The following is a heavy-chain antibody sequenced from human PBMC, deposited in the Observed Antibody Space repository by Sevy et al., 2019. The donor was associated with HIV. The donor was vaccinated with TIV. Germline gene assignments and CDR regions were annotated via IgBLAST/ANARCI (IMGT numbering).Heavy chain of an antibody. CDR2: INPNSGGT. CDR1: GYTFTGYY. Sequence: ASVKVSCKASGYTFTGYYMHWVRQAPGQGLEWMGRINPNSGGTNYAQKFQGRVTMTRDTSISTAYMELSRLRSDDTAVYYCARGFYYDGKGGYFGYWGQGTLVTVSS. CDR3: ARGFYYDGKGGYFGY. V-gene: IGHV1-2*06. J-gene: IGHJ4*02. D-gene: IGHD3-22*01.